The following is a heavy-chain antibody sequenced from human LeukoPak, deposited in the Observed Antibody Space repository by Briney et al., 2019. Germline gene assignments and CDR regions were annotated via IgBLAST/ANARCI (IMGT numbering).Heavy chain of an antibody. CDR2: ISGDGGST. D-gene: IGHD4/OR15-4a*01. Sequence: PGGSLRLSCAASGFTFDDYAMHWVRQAPGKGLEWVSLISGDGGSTYYADSVKGRFTISRDNGKNSLYLQMNSLRTEDTALYYCAKDKGYGGNDGDAFDIWGQGTMVTVSS. V-gene: IGHV3-43*02. CDR3: AKDKGYGGNDGDAFDI. CDR1: GFTFDDYA. J-gene: IGHJ3*02.